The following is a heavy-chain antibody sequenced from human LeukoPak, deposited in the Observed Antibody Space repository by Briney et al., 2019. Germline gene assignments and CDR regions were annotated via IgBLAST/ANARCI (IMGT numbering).Heavy chain of an antibody. D-gene: IGHD6-13*01. CDR2: ISDSGGSR. CDR1: GFTFSSYA. Sequence: GGSRRLSCGASGFTFSSYAMSWVRQAPGKGLEWVSGISDSGGSRHYADSVKGRFTISRDNSKNTLYLQVNSLRAEDTAVYFCAKGPKKQMVGSRGYYFDFWGQGTLVTVSS. CDR3: AKGPKKQMVGSRGYYFDF. J-gene: IGHJ4*02. V-gene: IGHV3-23*01.